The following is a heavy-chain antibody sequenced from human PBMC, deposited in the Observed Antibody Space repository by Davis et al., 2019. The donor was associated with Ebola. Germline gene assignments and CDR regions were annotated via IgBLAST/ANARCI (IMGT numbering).Heavy chain of an antibody. CDR2: ISAYNGNT. D-gene: IGHD3-10*01. V-gene: IGHV1-18*01. Sequence: AASVKVSCKASGYTFTSYGISWVRQAPGQGLEWMGWISAYNGNTSYAQKLQGRVTMTTDTSTSTAYMELRSLRSDDTAVYYCARDGAWVTMVRGQRYGMDVWGQGTTVTVSS. CDR3: ARDGAWVTMVRGQRYGMDV. J-gene: IGHJ6*02. CDR1: GYTFTSYG.